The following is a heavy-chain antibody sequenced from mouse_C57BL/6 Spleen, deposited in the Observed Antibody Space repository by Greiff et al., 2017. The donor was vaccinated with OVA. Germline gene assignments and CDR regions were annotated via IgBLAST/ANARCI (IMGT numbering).Heavy chain of an antibody. D-gene: IGHD1-1*01. CDR1: GYTFTDYY. J-gene: IGHJ2*01. Sequence: VKLQESGAELVRPGASVKLSCKASGYTFTDYYINWVKQRPGQGLEWIARIYPGSGNTYYNEKFKGKATLTAEKSSSTAYMQLSSLTSEDSAVYFCARYYGSSYLYYFDYWGQGTTLTVSS. CDR2: IYPGSGNT. CDR3: ARYYGSSYLYYFDY. V-gene: IGHV1-76*01.